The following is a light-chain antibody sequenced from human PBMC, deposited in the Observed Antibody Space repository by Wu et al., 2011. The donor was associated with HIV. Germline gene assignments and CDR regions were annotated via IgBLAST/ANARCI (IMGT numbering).Light chain of an antibody. V-gene: IGKV1-27*01. CDR1: QAISKY. J-gene: IGKJ1*01. CDR3: QKYNTAPWT. Sequence: DIQMTQSPSSLSASVGDRVTITCRASQAISKYLAWYQQKPGKAPQLLIFAASTLQSGVPSRFSGSGSGTDFTLTINGLLPEDVATYYCQKYNTAPWTFGQGTKV. CDR2: AAS.